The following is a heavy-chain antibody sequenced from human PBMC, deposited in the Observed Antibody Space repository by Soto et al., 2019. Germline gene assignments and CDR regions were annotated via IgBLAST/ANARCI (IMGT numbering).Heavy chain of an antibody. CDR2: IYYSGST. CDR1: GGSISSSSYY. V-gene: IGHV4-39*01. D-gene: IGHD6-19*01. J-gene: IGHJ6*02. CDR3: ARRLGSGWYGYYYGMDV. Sequence: ETLSLTCTVSGGSISSSSYYWGWIRQPPGKGLEWIGSIYYSGSTYYNPSLKSRVTISVDTSKNQFSLKLSSVTAADTAVYYCARRLGSGWYGYYYGMDVWGQGTTVTVSS.